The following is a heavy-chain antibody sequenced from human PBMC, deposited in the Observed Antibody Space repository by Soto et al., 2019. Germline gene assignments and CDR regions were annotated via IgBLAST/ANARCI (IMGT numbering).Heavy chain of an antibody. CDR1: GYTFTGYY. D-gene: IGHD3-22*01. Sequence: ASVKVSCKASGYTFTGYYMHWVRQAPGQGLGWMGWINPNSGGTNYAQKFQGWVTMTRDTSISTAYMQLSRMRSDDTAVYYCARGSYDSSGYYFTAPNFDYWGQGTLVTVSS. V-gene: IGHV1-2*04. CDR2: INPNSGGT. CDR3: ARGSYDSSGYYFTAPNFDY. J-gene: IGHJ4*02.